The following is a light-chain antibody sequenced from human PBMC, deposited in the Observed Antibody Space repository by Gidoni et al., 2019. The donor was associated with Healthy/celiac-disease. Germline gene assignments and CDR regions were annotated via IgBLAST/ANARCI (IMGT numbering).Light chain of an antibody. CDR3: QQSYSTLPT. J-gene: IGKJ4*01. CDR1: QSISSY. CDR2: AAS. V-gene: IGKV1-39*01. Sequence: DIQMTQSPSSLSASVGDRVTITCRASQSISSYLNWYQQKPWKAPKLLIYAASSLQSGVPSRFSGSGSGTDFTLTISSLQPEDFATYYCQQSYSTLPTFXGXTKVXIK.